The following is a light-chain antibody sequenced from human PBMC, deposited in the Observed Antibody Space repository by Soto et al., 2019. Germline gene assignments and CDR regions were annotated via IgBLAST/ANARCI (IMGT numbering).Light chain of an antibody. CDR1: QSISSY. CDR2: AAS. V-gene: IGKV1-39*01. CDR3: QQSYSTPYT. J-gene: IGKJ2*01. Sequence: DIQMTQSPSSLSASVGDRVTITCRASQSISSYLNWYQQKPGKAPKLLISAASSLQSGVPSRFSGSGSGTDFTLTISSLQPEDFATYYCQQSYSTPYTFGQGTNLDIK.